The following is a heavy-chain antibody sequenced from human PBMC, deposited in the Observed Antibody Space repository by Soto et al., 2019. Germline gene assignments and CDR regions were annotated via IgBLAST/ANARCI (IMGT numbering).Heavy chain of an antibody. CDR1: GFTFSSYA. CDR2: ISGSGGST. D-gene: IGHD3-16*02. V-gene: IGHV3-23*01. CDR3: AKYNDYVWGSYRNPLDY. Sequence: EVQLLESGGALVQPGGSLRLSCAASGFTFSSYAMSWVRQAPGKGLEWVSTISGSGGSTYYADSVKGRFTISRDNSKNTLYLQMNSLRAGDTAVYYYAKYNDYVWGSYRNPLDYWGQGTLVTVSS. J-gene: IGHJ4*02.